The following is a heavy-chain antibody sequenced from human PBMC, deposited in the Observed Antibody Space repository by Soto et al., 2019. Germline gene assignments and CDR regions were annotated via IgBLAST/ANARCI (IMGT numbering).Heavy chain of an antibody. J-gene: IGHJ5*02. V-gene: IGHV1-8*01. CDR1: GCTFTRYD. CDR3: ARKGTFWSGYNWFDP. D-gene: IGHD3-3*01. Sequence: KASGCTFTRYDINLVRQATGQGLEWMGWMNPNSGNTGYAQKFQGRVTMTRNTSISTAYMELSSLRSEDTAVYYCARKGTFWSGYNWFDPWGQGTLVTVSS. CDR2: MNPNSGNT.